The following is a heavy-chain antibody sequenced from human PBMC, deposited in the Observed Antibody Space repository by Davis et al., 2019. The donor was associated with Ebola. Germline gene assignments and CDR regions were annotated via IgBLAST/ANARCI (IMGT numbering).Heavy chain of an antibody. D-gene: IGHD6-13*01. V-gene: IGHV1-8*03. J-gene: IGHJ3*02. CDR3: ARDLPFSSWVSAGDAFDI. Sequence: ASVKVSCKASGYTFTSYDINWVRQATGQGLEWMGWMNPNSGNTGYAQKFQGRVTITRNTSISTAYMELSSLRSEDTAVYYCARDLPFSSWVSAGDAFDIWGQGTMVTVSS. CDR2: MNPNSGNT. CDR1: GYTFTSYD.